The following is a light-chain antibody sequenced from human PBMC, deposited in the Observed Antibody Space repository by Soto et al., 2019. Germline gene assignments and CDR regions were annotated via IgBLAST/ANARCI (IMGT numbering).Light chain of an antibody. CDR3: QQRSNWPVT. CDR1: QSVSTY. J-gene: IGKJ1*01. Sequence: EIVLTQSPATLSLSPGDRVTLSCRASQSVSTYLAWYQQKPGQPPSLLIYDASNMATGIPARFSGSGSGTDFTLTISSLEPEDFAVYYCQQRSNWPVTFGQGTNVEI. CDR2: DAS. V-gene: IGKV3-11*01.